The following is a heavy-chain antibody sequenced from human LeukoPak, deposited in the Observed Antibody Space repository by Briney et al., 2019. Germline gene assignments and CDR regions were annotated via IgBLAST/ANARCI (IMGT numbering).Heavy chain of an antibody. CDR3: ARRFHYGILTGYPYYFDY. J-gene: IGHJ4*02. CDR2: IIPIFGTA. CDR1: GGTFSSYA. V-gene: IGHV1-69*01. Sequence: GASVKVSCKASGGTFSSYAISWVRQAPGQGLEWMGGIIPIFGTANYAQKFQGRVTITADESTSTAYMELSSLRSEDTAVYYCARRFHYGILTGYPYYFDYWGQGTLVTVSS. D-gene: IGHD3-9*01.